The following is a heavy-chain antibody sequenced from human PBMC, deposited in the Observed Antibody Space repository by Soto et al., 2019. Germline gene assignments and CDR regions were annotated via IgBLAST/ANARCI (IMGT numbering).Heavy chain of an antibody. V-gene: IGHV5-51*01. CDR2: IYPGDSDT. J-gene: IGHJ6*03. D-gene: IGHD5-12*01. Sequence: GESLKISCKGSGYSFTSYWIGWVRQMPGKGLEWMGIIYPGDSDTRYSPSFQGQVTISADKSISTAYLQWSSLKASDTAMYYCARLLRGRGYSGYVDYYYYYMDVWGKGTTVTVSS. CDR1: GYSFTSYW. CDR3: ARLLRGRGYSGYVDYYYYYMDV.